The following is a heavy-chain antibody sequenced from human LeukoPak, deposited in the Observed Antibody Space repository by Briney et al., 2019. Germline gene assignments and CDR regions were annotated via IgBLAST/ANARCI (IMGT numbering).Heavy chain of an antibody. CDR3: AREIVVVVAATYYYYGMDV. D-gene: IGHD2-15*01. Sequence: GGSLRLSCAASGFTFSSYWMHWVRQAPGKGLVWVSRINSDGSSTSYADSVKGRFTISRDNAKNTLYLQMNSLRAEDTAVYYCAREIVVVVAATYYYYGMDVWGQGTTVTVSS. V-gene: IGHV3-74*01. CDR2: INSDGSST. J-gene: IGHJ6*02. CDR1: GFTFSSYW.